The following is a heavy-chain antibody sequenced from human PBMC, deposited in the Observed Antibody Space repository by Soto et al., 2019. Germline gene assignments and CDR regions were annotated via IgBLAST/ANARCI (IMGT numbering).Heavy chain of an antibody. CDR3: ARQGLQYDTTAGSYYYYYMDV. J-gene: IGHJ6*03. V-gene: IGHV4-59*08. D-gene: IGHD4-4*01. Sequence: ETLSLTCTVSGGSISSYYWSWIRQPPGKGLEWIGYIYYSGSTNYNPSLKSRVTISVDTSKNQFSLKLSSVTAADTAVYYCARQGLQYDTTAGSYYYYYMDVWGKGTTVTVSS. CDR2: IYYSGST. CDR1: GGSISSYY.